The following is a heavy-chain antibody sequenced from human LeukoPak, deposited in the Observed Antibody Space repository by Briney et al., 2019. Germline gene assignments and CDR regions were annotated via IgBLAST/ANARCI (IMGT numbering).Heavy chain of an antibody. D-gene: IGHD2-15*01. CDR3: ARDAPRYCSGGSCYGDY. J-gene: IGHJ4*02. Sequence: VASVKVSCKASGYTFTSYGISWVRQAPGQGLEWMGWISAYNGNTNYAQKLQGRVTMTTDTSTSTAYMELRSLRSDDTAVYYCARDAPRYCSGGSCYGDYWGQGTLVTVSS. CDR1: GYTFTSYG. V-gene: IGHV1-18*01. CDR2: ISAYNGNT.